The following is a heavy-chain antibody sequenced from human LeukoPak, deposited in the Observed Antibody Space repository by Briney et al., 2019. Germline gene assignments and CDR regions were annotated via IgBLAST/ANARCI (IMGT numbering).Heavy chain of an antibody. Sequence: SETLSLTCTVSGGSISSYYWSWIRQPPGKGLEWIGYIYYSGSTNYNPSLKSRVTISVDTSKNQFSLKLSSVTAADTAVYYCARDLGSSHYYYYYMDVWGKGTTVTVSS. CDR2: IYYSGST. V-gene: IGHV4-59*01. CDR3: ARDLGSSHYYYYYMDV. D-gene: IGHD1-26*01. J-gene: IGHJ6*03. CDR1: GGSISSYY.